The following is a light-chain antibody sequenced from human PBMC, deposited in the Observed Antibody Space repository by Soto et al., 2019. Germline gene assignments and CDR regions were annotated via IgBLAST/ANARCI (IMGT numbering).Light chain of an antibody. CDR3: SSYAGGNNLL. J-gene: IGLJ2*01. CDR2: EVS. V-gene: IGLV2-8*01. CDR1: SSDFGVYNF. Sequence: QSALTQPPSASGSPGQSVTISCTGTSSDFGVYNFVSWYQHHPGKAPKLMIYEVSKRPSGVPDRFSGSKSGNTASLTVSGLQAEDEADYYCSSYAGGNNLLFGGGTKLTVL.